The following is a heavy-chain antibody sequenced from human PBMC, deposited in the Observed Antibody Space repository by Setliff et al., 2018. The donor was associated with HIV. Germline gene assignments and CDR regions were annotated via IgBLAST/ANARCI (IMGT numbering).Heavy chain of an antibody. Sequence: ASVKVSCKASGYTFTSYYMHWVRQAPGQGLEWMGIINPSGGSTSYAQKFQGRVTMTRDTSTSTVYMELSSLRSEDTAVYYCARESSDSSGYYRAFDIWGQGTMVTVSS. J-gene: IGHJ3*02. V-gene: IGHV1-46*01. CDR1: GYTFTSYY. CDR2: INPSGGST. CDR3: ARESSDSSGYYRAFDI. D-gene: IGHD3-22*01.